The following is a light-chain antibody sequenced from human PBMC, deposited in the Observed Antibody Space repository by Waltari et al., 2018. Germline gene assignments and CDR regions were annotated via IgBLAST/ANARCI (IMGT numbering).Light chain of an antibody. CDR3: QQRANWPLT. CDR1: GSFTGY. Sequence: TSGSFTGYLSWYQQNPGLAPRLLIYGTSNSATGVPARFIGSGSGTDFSLTITSLESEDFAVYYCQQRANWPLTFGGGTKVEIK. CDR2: GTS. V-gene: IGKV3-11*01. J-gene: IGKJ4*01.